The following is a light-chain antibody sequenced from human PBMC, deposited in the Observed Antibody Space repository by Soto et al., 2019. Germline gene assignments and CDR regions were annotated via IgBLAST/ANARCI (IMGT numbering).Light chain of an antibody. CDR1: QSVSSY. CDR3: QQRSNWPVT. CDR2: DTS. V-gene: IGKV3-11*01. J-gene: IGKJ1*01. Sequence: EIVLTQSPATLSLSPGEGATLSCRASQSVSSYLAWYQQKPGQAPRPLIYDTSNRATGIPARFSGSGSGTDFTLIISSLEPEDFAVYYCQQRSNWPVTFGLGTKVDIK.